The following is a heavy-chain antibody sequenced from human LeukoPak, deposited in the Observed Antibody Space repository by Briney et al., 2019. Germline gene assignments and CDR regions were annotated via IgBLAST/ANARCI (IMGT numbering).Heavy chain of an antibody. CDR2: IYHSGAT. CDR3: ARNGGNSDYDY. D-gene: IGHD4-23*01. J-gene: IGHJ4*02. CDR1: GGSISSSSSIC. V-gene: IGHV4-4*02. Sequence: SETLSLTCAVSGGSISSSSSICWTWVRQPPGKGLEWIGEIYHSGATNYNPSLKSRVTMLLDKSKNQFSLKLNSVTAADTAVYYCARNGGNSDYDYWGQGTLVTVSA.